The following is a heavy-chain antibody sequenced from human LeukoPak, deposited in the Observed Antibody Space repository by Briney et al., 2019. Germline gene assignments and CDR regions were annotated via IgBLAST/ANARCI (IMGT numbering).Heavy chain of an antibody. Sequence: GGSLRLSCAASGFTFDDYGMSWVRQAPGKGLEWVSGINWNGGSTGYADSVKGRFTISRDNAKNSLYLQMNSLRAEDTALYYCARDIGPFLAAAGSYWGQGTLVTVSS. CDR1: GFTFDDYG. D-gene: IGHD6-13*01. CDR3: ARDIGPFLAAAGSY. V-gene: IGHV3-20*04. CDR2: INWNGGST. J-gene: IGHJ4*02.